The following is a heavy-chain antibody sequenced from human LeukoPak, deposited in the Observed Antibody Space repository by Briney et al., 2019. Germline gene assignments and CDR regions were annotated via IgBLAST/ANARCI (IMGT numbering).Heavy chain of an antibody. Sequence: GSLRFSCAASGFTFSSYEMNWVRQAPGKGLEWVSYISSSGSTIYYADSVKGRFTISRDNAKNSLYLQMNSLRAEDTAVYYCAELGITMIGGVWGKGTTVTISS. D-gene: IGHD3-10*02. J-gene: IGHJ6*04. V-gene: IGHV3-48*03. CDR3: AELGITMIGGV. CDR1: GFTFSSYE. CDR2: ISSSGSTI.